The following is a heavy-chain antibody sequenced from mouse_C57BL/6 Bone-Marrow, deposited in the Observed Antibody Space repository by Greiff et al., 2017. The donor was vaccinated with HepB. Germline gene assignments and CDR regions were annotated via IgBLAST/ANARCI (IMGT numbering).Heavy chain of an antibody. Sequence: VQLQQSGPELVKPGASVKISCKASGYSFTSYYIHWVKQRPGQGLEWIGWIYPGSGNTKYNEKFKGKATLTADTSSSTAYMQLSSLTSEDSAVYYCARRDLLWYPYFDYWGQGTTLTVSS. CDR2: IYPGSGNT. CDR1: GYSFTSYY. V-gene: IGHV1-66*01. CDR3: ARRDLLWYPYFDY. J-gene: IGHJ2*01. D-gene: IGHD2-1*01.